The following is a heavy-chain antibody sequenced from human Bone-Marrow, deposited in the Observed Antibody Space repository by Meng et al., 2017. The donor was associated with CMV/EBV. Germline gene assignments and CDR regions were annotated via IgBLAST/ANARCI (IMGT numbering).Heavy chain of an antibody. J-gene: IGHJ6*02. CDR3: ARGGDFNCMDV. CDR2: IWYDGSNK. Sequence: GESLKISCAASGFTFSSYGMHWVRQAPGKGLEWVAVIWYDGSNKYYADSVKGRFTISRDNSKNTLYLQMNSLRAEDTAVYYCARGGDFNCMDVWGQGTTVTVSS. D-gene: IGHD3-16*01. CDR1: GFTFSSYG. V-gene: IGHV3-33*01.